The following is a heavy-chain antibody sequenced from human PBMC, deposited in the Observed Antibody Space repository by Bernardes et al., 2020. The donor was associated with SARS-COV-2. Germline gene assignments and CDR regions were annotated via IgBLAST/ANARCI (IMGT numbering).Heavy chain of an antibody. Sequence: ASVKVSCKASGYTFTDFYMHWVRQAPGQGLEWMGWLTPDSGITSYAQKFQDRVTMTRDTSISTAYMELSRLRSDDTAVYYCAREYRSYFNAFDIWGQGTMVTVSS. J-gene: IGHJ3*02. D-gene: IGHD3-10*01. CDR1: GYTFTDFY. CDR3: AREYRSYFNAFDI. V-gene: IGHV1-2*02. CDR2: LTPDSGIT.